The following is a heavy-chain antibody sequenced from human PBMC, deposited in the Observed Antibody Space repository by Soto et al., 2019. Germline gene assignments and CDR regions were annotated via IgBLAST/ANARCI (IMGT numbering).Heavy chain of an antibody. D-gene: IGHD3-10*01. J-gene: IGHJ6*02. Sequence: RVPVKVDWKVAGYALTEVSMHWRRQATGKGLEWMGGFDPEDGETIYAQKFQGRVTMTEDTSTDTAYMELSSLRSEDTAVYYCATGITMVRGVRRSPSYYYSGMGVSGQRPTGTVSS. V-gene: IGHV1-24*01. CDR1: GYALTEVS. CDR3: ATGITMVRGVRRSPSYYYSGMGV. CDR2: FDPEDGET.